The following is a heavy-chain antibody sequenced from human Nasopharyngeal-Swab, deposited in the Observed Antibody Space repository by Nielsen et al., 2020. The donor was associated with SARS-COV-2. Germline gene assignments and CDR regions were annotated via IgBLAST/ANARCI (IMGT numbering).Heavy chain of an antibody. D-gene: IGHD3-16*01. V-gene: IGHV3-66*02. Sequence: GGSLRLSCAASGFTVSSKYMSWVRQAPGKGLEWVSVIYSGGSTYYADSVKGRFTISRDNSKNTLYLQMNSLRAEDTAVYYCARDRGGYGDYVDYWGQGTLVTVSS. CDR2: IYSGGST. J-gene: IGHJ4*02. CDR3: ARDRGGYGDYVDY. CDR1: GFTVSSKY.